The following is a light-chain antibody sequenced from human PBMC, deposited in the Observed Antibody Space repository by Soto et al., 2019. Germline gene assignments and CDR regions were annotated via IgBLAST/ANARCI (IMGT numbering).Light chain of an antibody. CDR1: QRITTY. Sequence: DIQMTQSPSTLSASVGDTVAITCRASQRITTYLAWHQQKPGNAPKLLIYDASTLESGVPSRFSGSGSGTAFTLTISSLQPEDSATYYCQQYNGYPWTFGQGTKVEIK. CDR3: QQYNGYPWT. CDR2: DAS. J-gene: IGKJ1*01. V-gene: IGKV1-5*01.